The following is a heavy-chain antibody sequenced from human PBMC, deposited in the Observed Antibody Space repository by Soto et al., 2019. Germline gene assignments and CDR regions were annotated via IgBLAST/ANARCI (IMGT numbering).Heavy chain of an antibody. D-gene: IGHD4-17*01. Sequence: PAGSLRLCCAASGVSFSTYAMAWFRQTPGRGLEWVSAISASGGSTYYADSVKGRFTISRDNSKNTLYLQVNSLRAEDTAVYHCAKDLSTGLTPALIFDSWGQGTLVTVSS. J-gene: IGHJ4*02. CDR2: ISASGGST. CDR1: GVSFSTYA. CDR3: AKDLSTGLTPALIFDS. V-gene: IGHV3-23*01.